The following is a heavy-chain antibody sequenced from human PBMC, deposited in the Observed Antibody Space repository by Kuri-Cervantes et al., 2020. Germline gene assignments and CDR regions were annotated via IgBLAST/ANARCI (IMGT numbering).Heavy chain of an antibody. Sequence: GGSLRLSCAASGFTLRSYGMSWVRQAPGKGLERVAVTSHDGSKRNFADSVKGRFTTSRNNSKNTLYLQMNSLRAEDTAVYYCARDHGGIAVAGHLGYWGQGTLVTVSS. CDR2: TSHDGSKR. CDR1: GFTLRSYG. J-gene: IGHJ4*02. D-gene: IGHD6-19*01. CDR3: ARDHGGIAVAGHLGY. V-gene: IGHV3-30*03.